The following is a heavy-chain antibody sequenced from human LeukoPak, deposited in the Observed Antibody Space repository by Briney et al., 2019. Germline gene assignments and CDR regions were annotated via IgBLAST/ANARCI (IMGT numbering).Heavy chain of an antibody. D-gene: IGHD3-3*01. CDR1: GFTVSSNY. V-gene: IGHV3-23*01. CDR2: ISGSGGST. Sequence: PGGSLRLSCAASGFTVSSNYMSWVRQAPGKGLEWVSAISGSGGSTYYADSVKGRFTISRDNAKNSLYLQMNSLRAEDTALYYCARGGITIFGVVLPPDYWGQGTLVTVSS. CDR3: ARGGITIFGVVLPPDY. J-gene: IGHJ4*02.